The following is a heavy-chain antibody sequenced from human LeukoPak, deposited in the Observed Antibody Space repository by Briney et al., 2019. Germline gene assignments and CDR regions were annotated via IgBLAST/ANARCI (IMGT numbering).Heavy chain of an antibody. J-gene: IGHJ3*02. CDR2: INPSGGST. CDR1: GYTFTSYY. V-gene: IGHV1-46*01. D-gene: IGHD1-26*01. Sequence: ASVKVSCKASGYTFTSYYMHWVRQAPGQGLEWMGIINPSGGSTSYAQKFQGRVTMTRDTSTSTVYMELSSLRSEDTAVYYCARESVNSGSYYGLHDAFDIWGQGTVVTVSS. CDR3: ARESVNSGSYYGLHDAFDI.